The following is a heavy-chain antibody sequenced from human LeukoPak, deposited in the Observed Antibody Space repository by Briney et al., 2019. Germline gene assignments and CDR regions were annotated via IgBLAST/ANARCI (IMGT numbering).Heavy chain of an antibody. V-gene: IGHV1-18*01. J-gene: IGHJ4*02. CDR2: ISAYNGNT. CDR1: GYTFTSYG. D-gene: IGHD3-3*01. Sequence: GASVKVSCKASGYTFTSYGISWVRQAPGQGPEWMGWISAYNGNTNYAQKLQGRVTMTTDTSTSTAYMELSSLRSEDTAVYYCARRLWSGYSSFGYWGQGTLVTVSS. CDR3: ARRLWSGYSSFGY.